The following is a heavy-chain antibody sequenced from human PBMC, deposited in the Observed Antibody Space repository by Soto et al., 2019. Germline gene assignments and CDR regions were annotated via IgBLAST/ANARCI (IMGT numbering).Heavy chain of an antibody. CDR2: ISAFNDYT. V-gene: IGHV1-18*01. CDR3: ARGRGVVIPAGTPDAFDV. D-gene: IGHD6-13*01. CDR1: GYTFNKYG. J-gene: IGHJ3*01. Sequence: ASVKGSCKASGYTFNKYGVNWVRQAPGQGLEWMGRISAFNDYTNLAQKFQGRLTLTTDASTNTAYMELQVLRSDDTAMYYCARGRGVVIPAGTPDAFDVWGQGTMVTVSS.